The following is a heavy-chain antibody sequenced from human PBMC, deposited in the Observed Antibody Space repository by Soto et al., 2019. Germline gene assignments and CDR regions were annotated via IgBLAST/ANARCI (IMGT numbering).Heavy chain of an antibody. CDR2: SSSSSSYI. D-gene: IGHD5-12*01. V-gene: IGHV3-11*06. J-gene: IGHJ2*01. CDR3: ARAYDYDSFPL. CDR1: GFTFSDYY. Sequence: LRLSCTASGFTFSDYYMNWVRQAPGKGLEWVSYSSSSSSYIYYADSVKGRFTISRDNAKNSLYLQMNSLRAEDTAVYYCARAYDYDSFPLWGRGTLVTVSS.